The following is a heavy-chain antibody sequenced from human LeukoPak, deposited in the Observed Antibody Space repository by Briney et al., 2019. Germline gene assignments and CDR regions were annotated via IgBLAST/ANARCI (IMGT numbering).Heavy chain of an antibody. CDR3: ARDDIYGSGYYPNYYYYYYMDV. J-gene: IGHJ6*03. V-gene: IGHV4-59*12. CDR2: IYYSGST. CDR1: GGSISSYY. D-gene: IGHD3-22*01. Sequence: SETLSLTCTVSGGSISSYYWSWIRQPPGKGLEWIGYIYYSGSTSYNPSLKSRVTISVDTSKNQFSLKLSSVTAADTAVYYCARDDIYGSGYYPNYYYYYYMDVWGKGTTVTVSS.